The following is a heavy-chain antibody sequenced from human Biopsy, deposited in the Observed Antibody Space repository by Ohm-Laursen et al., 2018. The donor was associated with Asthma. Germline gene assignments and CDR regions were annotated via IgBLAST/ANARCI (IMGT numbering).Heavy chain of an antibody. J-gene: IGHJ6*02. CDR3: ARAVDYSHYYGIDV. D-gene: IGHD3-10*01. CDR2: ISVYNGNT. CDR1: SYTVNSAG. Sequence: ALDTASRNTSSYTVNSAGITCARQAPRHWLGWMVWISVYNGNTKVAQKLQDRVTMITDTSTSTAYMELRSLRSDDTAVYFCARAVDYSHYYGIDVWGQGTTVTVS. V-gene: IGHV1-18*01.